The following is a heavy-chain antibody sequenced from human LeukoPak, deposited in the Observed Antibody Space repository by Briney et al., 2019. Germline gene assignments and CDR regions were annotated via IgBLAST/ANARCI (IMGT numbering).Heavy chain of an antibody. CDR3: ARVSRKVVPAVPDDY. J-gene: IGHJ4*02. V-gene: IGHV4-39*07. CDR2: IYYSGST. CDR1: GGSISSSSYY. Sequence: KPSETLSLTCTVSGGSISSSSYYWGWIRQPPGKGLEWIGSIYYSGSTYYNPSLKSRVTISVDTSKNQFSLKLSSVTAADTAVYYCARVSRKVVPAVPDDYWGQGTLVTVSS. D-gene: IGHD2-2*01.